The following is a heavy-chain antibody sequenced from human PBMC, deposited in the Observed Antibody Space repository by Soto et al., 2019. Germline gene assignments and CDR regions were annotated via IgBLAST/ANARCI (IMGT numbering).Heavy chain of an antibody. V-gene: IGHV3-30-3*01. Sequence: GGSLRLSCAASGFTFSSYAMHWVRQAPGKGLEWVAVISYDGSNKYYADSVKGRFTISRDNSKNTLYLQMNSLRAEDTAVYYCAKDPSGSYFDYWGQGTLVTVSS. J-gene: IGHJ4*02. D-gene: IGHD1-26*01. CDR2: ISYDGSNK. CDR3: AKDPSGSYFDY. CDR1: GFTFSSYA.